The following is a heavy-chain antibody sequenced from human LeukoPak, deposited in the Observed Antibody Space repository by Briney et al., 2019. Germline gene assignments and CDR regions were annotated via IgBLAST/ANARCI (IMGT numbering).Heavy chain of an antibody. CDR2: IYYSGST. J-gene: IGHJ4*02. V-gene: IGHV4-59*01. Sequence: SETLSLTCTVSGGSISSYYWSWIRQPPGKGLEWIGYIYYSGSTNYNPSLKSRVTISVDTSKNQFSLKLSSVTAADTAVYYCARAFFTDYYGSGSHFDYWGQGTLVTVSS. D-gene: IGHD3-10*01. CDR1: GGSISSYY. CDR3: ARAFFTDYYGSGSHFDY.